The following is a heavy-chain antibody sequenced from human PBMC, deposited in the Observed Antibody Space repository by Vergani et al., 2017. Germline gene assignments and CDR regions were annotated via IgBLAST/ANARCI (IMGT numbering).Heavy chain of an antibody. Sequence: EVQLLESGGGLVQPGGSLRLSCAASGFTFSSYAMSWVRQAPGKGLEWVSAISGSGGSTYYADSVKGRFTISRDNSKNTLYLQMNSLRAEDTAVYYCVLPRRITMVRVVISLNRFDPWGQGTLVTVSS. CDR3: VLPRRITMVRVVISLNRFDP. CDR1: GFTFSSYA. D-gene: IGHD3-10*01. J-gene: IGHJ5*02. CDR2: ISGSGGST. V-gene: IGHV3-23*01.